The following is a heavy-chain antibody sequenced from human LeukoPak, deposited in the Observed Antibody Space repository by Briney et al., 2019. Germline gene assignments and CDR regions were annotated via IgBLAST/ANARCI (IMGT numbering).Heavy chain of an antibody. V-gene: IGHV4-39*07. CDR3: ARDGWDIVVVPAAMPGVNWFDP. Sequence: SETLSLTCSVSGDSISSSSYYWGWIRQPPGKGLEWIGSIFYSGSTYYNPSLKSRVTVSVDTSKNQFSLKLSSVAAADTAVYYCARDGWDIVVVPAAMPGVNWFDPWGQGTLVTVSS. CDR1: GDSISSSSYY. CDR2: IFYSGST. D-gene: IGHD2-2*01. J-gene: IGHJ5*02.